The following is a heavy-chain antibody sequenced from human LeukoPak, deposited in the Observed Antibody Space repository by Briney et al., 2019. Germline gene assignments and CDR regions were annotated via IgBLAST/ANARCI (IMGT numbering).Heavy chain of an antibody. CDR2: MNPNSGNT. CDR3: ARGRHDCSSTSCYYY. Sequence: GASVKVSCNASGYTFTSYDINWVRQATGQGLEWMGWMNPNSGNTGYAQKFQGRVTITRNTSISTAYMELSSLRSEDTAVYYCARGRHDCSSTSCYYYWGQGTLVSVSS. V-gene: IGHV1-8*03. J-gene: IGHJ4*02. CDR1: GYTFTSYD. D-gene: IGHD2-2*01.